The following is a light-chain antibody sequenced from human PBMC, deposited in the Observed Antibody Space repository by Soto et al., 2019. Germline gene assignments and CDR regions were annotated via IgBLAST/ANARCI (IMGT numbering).Light chain of an antibody. V-gene: IGKV3-11*01. CDR1: QSVTNY. Sequence: EIFLTQSPDTLSLSPGERATLSCRATQSVTNYIAWYQQRPGQAPRLLIYGASIRASGVPAKFSGSGSGTDFTLTISDLEPADFGLYYCQQRRNWPPTFGQGTKVDIK. J-gene: IGKJ1*01. CDR3: QQRRNWPPT. CDR2: GAS.